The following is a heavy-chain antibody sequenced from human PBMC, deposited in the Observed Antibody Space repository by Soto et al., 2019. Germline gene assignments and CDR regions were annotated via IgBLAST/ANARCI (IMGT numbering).Heavy chain of an antibody. CDR1: GFTFSSYS. Sequence: PGGSLRLSCAASGFTFSSYSMNWVRQAPGKGLEWVSSISSSSSYIYYADSVKGRFTISGDNAKNSLYLQMNSLRAEDTAVYYCAREGPDELLYPLHRMDVWGQGTTVTVSS. J-gene: IGHJ6*02. D-gene: IGHD2-2*02. V-gene: IGHV3-21*01. CDR3: AREGPDELLYPLHRMDV. CDR2: ISSSSSYI.